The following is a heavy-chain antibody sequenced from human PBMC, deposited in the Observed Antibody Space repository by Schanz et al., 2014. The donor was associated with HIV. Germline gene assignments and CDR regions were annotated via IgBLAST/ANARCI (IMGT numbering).Heavy chain of an antibody. CDR3: AREKFSTLTGYPQNAFDI. D-gene: IGHD3-9*01. J-gene: IGHJ3*02. CDR2: IIPMFGTT. CDR1: GYSFTSNF. V-gene: IGHV1-69*06. Sequence: QAQLVQSGAEVKKPGASVKVSCKASGYSFTSNFIHWVRQAPGQGLQWMGGIIPMFGTTKYPQRLQGRVTIIADKSTTTAYMELSSLRSEDTAVYYCAREKFSTLTGYPQNAFDIWGQGTTVTVSS.